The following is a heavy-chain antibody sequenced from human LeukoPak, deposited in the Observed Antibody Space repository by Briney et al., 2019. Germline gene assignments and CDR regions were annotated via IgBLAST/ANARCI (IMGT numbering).Heavy chain of an antibody. Sequence: GASVKVSCKASGYTFTSYGISWVRQAPGQGLEWMGWISAYNGNTNYAQKLQGRVTMTTDTSTSTAYMELRSLRSDDTAVYYCARTGPTSRERDILTGPTEGYWGQGTLVTVSS. J-gene: IGHJ4*02. D-gene: IGHD3-9*01. CDR1: GYTFTSYG. V-gene: IGHV1-18*04. CDR3: ARTGPTSRERDILTGPTEGY. CDR2: ISAYNGNT.